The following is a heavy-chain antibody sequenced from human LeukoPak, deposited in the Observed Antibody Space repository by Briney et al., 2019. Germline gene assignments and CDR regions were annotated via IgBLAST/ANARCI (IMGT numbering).Heavy chain of an antibody. J-gene: IGHJ3*02. CDR1: GGSISSSSYY. D-gene: IGHD3-9*01. CDR3: AREGTHYDILTGYELDAFDI. Sequence: SETLSLTCTVSGGSISSSSYYWGWIRQPPGKGLEWIGRIYYSGSTYYNPSLKSRVTISVDTSKNQFSLKLSSVTAADTAVYYCAREGTHYDILTGYELDAFDIWGQGTMVTVSS. CDR2: IYYSGST. V-gene: IGHV4-39*07.